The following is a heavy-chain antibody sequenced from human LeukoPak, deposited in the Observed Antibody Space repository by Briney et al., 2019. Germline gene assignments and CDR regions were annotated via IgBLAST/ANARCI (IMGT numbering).Heavy chain of an antibody. CDR2: FDPEDGEA. CDR3: ATVKYQLLSQYYFDY. D-gene: IGHD2-2*01. Sequence: ASVKVSCKVSGYTLTELSMHWVRQAPGKGLEWMGGFDPEDGEAIYAQKFQGRVTMTEDTSTDTAYMELSSLRSEDTAVYYCATVKYQLLSQYYFDYWGQGTLVTVSS. J-gene: IGHJ4*02. CDR1: GYTLTELS. V-gene: IGHV1-24*01.